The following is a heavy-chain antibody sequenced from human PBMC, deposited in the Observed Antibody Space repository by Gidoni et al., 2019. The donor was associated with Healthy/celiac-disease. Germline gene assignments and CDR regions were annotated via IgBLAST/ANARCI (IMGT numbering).Heavy chain of an antibody. V-gene: IGHV3-48*02. CDR3: ARENPIYDYVWGSYRYGFDY. Sequence: EVQLVESGGGLVQPGGSLRLSCAASGFTFSSYSMNWVRQAPGKGLEWVSYISSSSSTIYYADSVKGRFTISRDNAKNSLYLQMNSLRDEDTAVYYCARENPIYDYVWGSYRYGFDYWGQGTLVTVSS. D-gene: IGHD3-16*02. CDR1: GFTFSSYS. J-gene: IGHJ4*02. CDR2: ISSSSSTI.